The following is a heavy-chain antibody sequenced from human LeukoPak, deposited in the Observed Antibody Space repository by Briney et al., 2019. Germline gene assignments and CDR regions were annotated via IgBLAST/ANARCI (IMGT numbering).Heavy chain of an antibody. CDR3: ARAGGRSWFDP. J-gene: IGHJ5*02. V-gene: IGHV1-2*02. Sequence: GASVKVSCKASGYTFTGYYMHWVRQAPGQGLEWMGWINPNSVGTNYAQKFQGRVTMTRDTSISTAYMELRRLRSDDTAVYYCARAGGRSWFDPWGQGTLVTVSS. CDR1: GYTFTGYY. CDR2: INPNSVGT.